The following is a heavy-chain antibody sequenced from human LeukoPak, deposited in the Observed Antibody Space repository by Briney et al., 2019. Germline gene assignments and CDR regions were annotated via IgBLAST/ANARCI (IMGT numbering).Heavy chain of an antibody. CDR1: GGSISGYY. V-gene: IGHV4-59*08. Sequence: SETLSLTCTVSGGSISGYYWSWIRQPPGKGLEYIAYIYYSGSTDYNPSLKSRVTISADTSKNQFSLKLSSVTAADTAVYYCARLNIIGSSPVHHFDYWGQGTLVTVSS. J-gene: IGHJ4*02. CDR2: IYYSGST. CDR3: ARLNIIGSSPVHHFDY. D-gene: IGHD6-13*01.